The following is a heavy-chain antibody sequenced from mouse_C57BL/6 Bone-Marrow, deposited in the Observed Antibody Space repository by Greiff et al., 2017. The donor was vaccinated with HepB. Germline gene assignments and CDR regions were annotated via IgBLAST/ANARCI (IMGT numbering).Heavy chain of an antibody. CDR3: ASGYGNFFDY. J-gene: IGHJ2*01. Sequence: VKLQESGPELVKPGASVKISCKASGYAFSSSWMNWVKQRPGKGLEWIGRIYPGDGDTNYNGKFKGKATLTADKSSSTAYMQLSSLTSEDSAVYFCASGYGNFFDYWGQGTTLTVSS. D-gene: IGHD2-1*01. CDR1: GYAFSSSW. CDR2: IYPGDGDT. V-gene: IGHV1-82*01.